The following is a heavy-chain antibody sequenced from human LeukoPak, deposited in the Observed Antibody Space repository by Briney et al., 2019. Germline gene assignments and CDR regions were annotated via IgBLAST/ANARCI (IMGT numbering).Heavy chain of an antibody. CDR3: ARSGGHTFES. Sequence: GGSLRLSCAASGFTVSNNYMSWVRQAPGQGLDWVSTIYRSGTPHYADSVKGRFTISRDNSKNTLYLQMNSLRAEDTAVYFCARSGGHTFESWGQGTLVTVFS. D-gene: IGHD3-16*01. J-gene: IGHJ5*01. CDR2: IYRSGTP. V-gene: IGHV3-66*01. CDR1: GFTVSNNY.